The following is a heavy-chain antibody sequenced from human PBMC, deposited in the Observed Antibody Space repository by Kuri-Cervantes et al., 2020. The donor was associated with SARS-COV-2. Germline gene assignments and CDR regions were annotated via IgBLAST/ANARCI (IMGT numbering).Heavy chain of an antibody. CDR2: IYYSGST. D-gene: IGHD3-3*01. CDR1: DGSISSYY. J-gene: IGHJ6*02. CDR3: ARFWYLLLRGIDV. Sequence: ESLKISCTVSDGSISSYYWSWIRQPPGKGLEWIGYIYYSGSTNYNPSLKSRVTISVDTSKNQFSLKLSSVTAADTAVYYCARFWYLLLRGIDVWGQGTPVTVSS. V-gene: IGHV4-59*08.